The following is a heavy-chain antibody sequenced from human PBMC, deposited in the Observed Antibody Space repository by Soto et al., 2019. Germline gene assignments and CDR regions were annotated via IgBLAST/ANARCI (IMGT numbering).Heavy chain of an antibody. V-gene: IGHV3-7*01. CDR2: IEQHGREK. CDR1: GFTFSSYW. CDR3: ARDDYGDFSLGD. Sequence: EAQLVESGGGLVRPGGSLRLSCAASGFTFSSYWMSWVRQAPGKGLEWVANIEQHGREKYYVDSVKGRFTISRDNAKNSLYLQMNSLRAEDTAVYYCARDDYGDFSLGDWGQGTLVAVSS. J-gene: IGHJ4*02. D-gene: IGHD4-17*01.